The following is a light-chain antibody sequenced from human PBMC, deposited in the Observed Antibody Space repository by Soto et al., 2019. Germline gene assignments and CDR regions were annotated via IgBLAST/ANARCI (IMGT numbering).Light chain of an antibody. CDR1: QGISNY. CDR3: QKYNSAPWT. V-gene: IGKV1-27*01. J-gene: IGKJ1*01. Sequence: DIQMTQSPSSLSTSVLDRVAITCLASQGISNYLAWYQQKPVKVPKLLIYAASTLQSGVPSRFSGSGSGTDFTLTISSLQPEDVATYYCQKYNSAPWTFGQGTKV. CDR2: AAS.